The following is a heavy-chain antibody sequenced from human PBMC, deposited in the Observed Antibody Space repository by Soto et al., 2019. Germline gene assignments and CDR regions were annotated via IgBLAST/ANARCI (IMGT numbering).Heavy chain of an antibody. CDR2: IIPIVGLT. CDR1: GGSLSSYP. D-gene: IGHD7-27*01. V-gene: IGHV1-69*02. J-gene: IGHJ6*03. Sequence: QVQLLQSGSEVKKPGSSVKVSCRASGGSLSSYPVTWVRQAPGQGLEWMGRIIPIVGLTNYAQKFQGRVTITADKSTSTAYMELSSLRSADTAVYYCARPTGGHDAGGHYMDVWGKGTRVIVSS. CDR3: ARPTGGHDAGGHYMDV.